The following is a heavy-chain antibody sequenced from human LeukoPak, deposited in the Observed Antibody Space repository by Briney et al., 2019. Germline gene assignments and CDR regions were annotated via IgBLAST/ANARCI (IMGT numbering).Heavy chain of an antibody. V-gene: IGHV4-38-2*01. CDR3: ARASGYDHPYYFDY. D-gene: IGHD5-12*01. Sequence: PSETLSLTCAVSGYSISSGYYWGWIRQPPGKGLEWIGSIYHSGSTYYNPSLKSRVTISVDTSKNQSSLKLSSVTAADTAVYYCARASGYDHPYYFDYWGQGTLVTVSS. J-gene: IGHJ4*02. CDR2: IYHSGST. CDR1: GYSISSGYY.